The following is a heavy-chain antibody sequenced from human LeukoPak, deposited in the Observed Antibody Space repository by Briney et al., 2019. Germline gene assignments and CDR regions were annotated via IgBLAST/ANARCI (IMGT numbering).Heavy chain of an antibody. D-gene: IGHD4-17*01. J-gene: IGHJ6*02. Sequence: GGSLRLSCAASGFTVSSNYMSWVRQAPGKGLEWVSVIYSGDSTYYADSVKGRFTISRDNSKNTLYLQMSSLRAEDTAVYYCARDATVTTDYYYGMDVWGQGTTVTVSS. CDR3: ARDATVTTDYYYGMDV. V-gene: IGHV3-66*01. CDR2: IYSGDST. CDR1: GFTVSSNY.